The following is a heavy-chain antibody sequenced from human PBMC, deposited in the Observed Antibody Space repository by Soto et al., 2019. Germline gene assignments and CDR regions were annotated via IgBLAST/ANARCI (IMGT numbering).Heavy chain of an antibody. Sequence: QVQLVQSGAEVKKPGASVKVSCKASGYSFTSYDINWVRQATVQVLEWMGWMNPNSGNTGYAQKFHGRVTMTRNTSISKAYLELSSLRSEDTAVYYCAREKSYGYAYYWGQGTMVTVSS. CDR3: AREKSYGYAYY. V-gene: IGHV1-8*01. CDR2: MNPNSGNT. D-gene: IGHD5-18*01. J-gene: IGHJ4*02. CDR1: GYSFTSYD.